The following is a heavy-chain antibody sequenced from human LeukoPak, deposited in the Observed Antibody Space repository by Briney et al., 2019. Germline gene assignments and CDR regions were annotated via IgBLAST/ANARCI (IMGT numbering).Heavy chain of an antibody. V-gene: IGHV4-34*01. Sequence: SETLSLTCAVYGGSFSGYYWSWIRQPPGKGLEWIGEINHSGSTNYNPSLKSRVTISVDTSKNQFSLKLNSVTPEDTAVYYCAGAKSGSYRVFDYWGQGTLVTVSS. D-gene: IGHD1-26*01. CDR1: GGSFSGYY. J-gene: IGHJ4*02. CDR2: INHSGST. CDR3: AGAKSGSYRVFDY.